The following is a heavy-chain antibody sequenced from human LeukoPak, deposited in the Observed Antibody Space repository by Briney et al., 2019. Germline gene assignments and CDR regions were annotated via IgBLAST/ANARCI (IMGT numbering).Heavy chain of an antibody. V-gene: IGHV3-21*01. CDR3: ARDRGLNWFDP. D-gene: IGHD3-10*01. CDR2: ITSSGTYT. CDR1: GFTFSNYN. Sequence: RGSLRLSRADSGFTFSNYNMNWVRQAPGKAMEWVSSITSSGTYTFYADSVKGRFTISRDNSKNMLYLQMNSLRTEDTAVYYCARDRGLNWFDPWGQGTLVTVSS. J-gene: IGHJ5*02.